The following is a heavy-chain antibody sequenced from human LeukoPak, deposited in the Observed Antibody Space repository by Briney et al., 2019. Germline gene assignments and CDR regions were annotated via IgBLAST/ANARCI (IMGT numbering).Heavy chain of an antibody. CDR2: IYTSGNT. J-gene: IGHJ5*02. V-gene: IGHV4-61*02. D-gene: IGHD2-15*01. Sequence: KPSETLSLTCTVSGGSISSGGYYWSWIRQPAGKGLEWIGRIYTSGNTNYNPSLKSRVTMSVDTSKNQFSLKLNSVTAADTAVYYCASLSEYCSAGSCYLGWFDPWGQGTLVTVSS. CDR3: ASLSEYCSAGSCYLGWFDP. CDR1: GGSISSGGYY.